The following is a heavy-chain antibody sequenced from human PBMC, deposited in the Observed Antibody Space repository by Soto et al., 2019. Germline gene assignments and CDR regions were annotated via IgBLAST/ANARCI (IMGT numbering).Heavy chain of an antibody. Sequence: QVQLVESGGGVVQPGRSLRLSCAASGFTFSSYGMHWVRQAPGKGLEWVAVISYDGSNKHYTESVKGRFTISRDNSKNTLYLQMNSLRAEDTAFYYCTKDPLRFSPSPVYYFDFWGQGTLVTVSS. CDR1: GFTFSSYG. CDR2: ISYDGSNK. CDR3: TKDPLRFSPSPVYYFDF. J-gene: IGHJ4*02. V-gene: IGHV3-30*18. D-gene: IGHD4-17*01.